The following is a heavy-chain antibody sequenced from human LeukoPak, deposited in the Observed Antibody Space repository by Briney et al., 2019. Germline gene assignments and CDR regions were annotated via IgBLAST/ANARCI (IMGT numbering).Heavy chain of an antibody. V-gene: IGHV1-69*06. Sequence: GASVKVSCKASGGTFGSYAISWVRQAPGQGLEWMGGIIPIFGTANYAQKFQGRVTITADKSASTAYMELSSLRSEDTAVYYCAATRIAARRAPFDYWGQGTLVTVSS. CDR1: GGTFGSYA. J-gene: IGHJ4*02. CDR3: AATRIAARRAPFDY. D-gene: IGHD6-6*01. CDR2: IIPIFGTA.